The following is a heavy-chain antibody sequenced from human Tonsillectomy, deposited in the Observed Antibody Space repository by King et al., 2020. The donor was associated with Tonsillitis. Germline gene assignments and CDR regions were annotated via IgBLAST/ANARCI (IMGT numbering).Heavy chain of an antibody. J-gene: IGHJ4*02. CDR1: GFTFSSYW. D-gene: IGHD3-3*01. Sequence: VQLVESGGDLVQPGGSLRLSCAASGFTFSSYWMHWVRQAPGKGLVWVSRVNSDGSAIGYADSVKGRFTISRDNAKDTLYLQMNSLRADDTAVYYCARGDFWSEVDYWGQGTLVTVSS. CDR2: VNSDGSAI. V-gene: IGHV3-74*01. CDR3: ARGDFWSEVDY.